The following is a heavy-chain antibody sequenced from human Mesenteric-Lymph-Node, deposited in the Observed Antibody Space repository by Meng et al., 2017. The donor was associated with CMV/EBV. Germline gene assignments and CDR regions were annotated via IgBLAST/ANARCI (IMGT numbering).Heavy chain of an antibody. CDR2: ISSSGSYI. D-gene: IGHD4-11*01. Sequence: GESLKISCAASGFIFSSYTMNWVRQAPGKGLEWVSSISSSGSYIHYADSVKGRFTISRDNVKNSLSLQMNSLRAEDTAVYYCARGWTTLPPGYWGQGTLVTVSS. CDR1: GFIFSSYT. CDR3: ARGWTTLPPGY. V-gene: IGHV3-21*01. J-gene: IGHJ4*02.